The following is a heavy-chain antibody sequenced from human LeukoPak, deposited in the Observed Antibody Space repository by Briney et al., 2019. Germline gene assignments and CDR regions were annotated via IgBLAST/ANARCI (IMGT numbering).Heavy chain of an antibody. CDR2: ISGGGGIT. CDR1: GFTFDSYA. CDR3: AKYGVDCSSTSCYPLYYMDV. Sequence: PGGSLRLSWAASGFTFDSYAMTWVRQAPGKGLEWVSSISGGGGITNYADSVKGRFTISRDNSKYTLFLQMNSLRAEDTAVYYCAKYGVDCSSTSCYPLYYMDVWGKGTTVTVSS. J-gene: IGHJ6*03. V-gene: IGHV3-23*01. D-gene: IGHD2-2*01.